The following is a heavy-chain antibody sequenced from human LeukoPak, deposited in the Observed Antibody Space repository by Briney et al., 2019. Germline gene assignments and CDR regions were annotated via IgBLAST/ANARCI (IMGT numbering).Heavy chain of an antibody. D-gene: IGHD4-17*01. Sequence: GGSLRLSCAASGFTFDDYAMHWVRQAPGKGLGWVSGISWNSGSIGYADSVKGRFTISRDNAKNSLYLQMNSVRAEDMALYYCAKGFTVTTGGYYFGYWGQGTLVTVYS. CDR2: ISWNSGSI. CDR3: AKGFTVTTGGYYFGY. V-gene: IGHV3-9*03. J-gene: IGHJ4*02. CDR1: GFTFDDYA.